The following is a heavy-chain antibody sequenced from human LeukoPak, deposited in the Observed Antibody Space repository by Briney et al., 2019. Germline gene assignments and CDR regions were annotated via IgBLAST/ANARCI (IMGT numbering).Heavy chain of an antibody. Sequence: PGASVKVSCKASGYTFTSYDINWVRQATGQGLEWMGWMNPNSGNTGYAQKFQGRVTMTRNTSISTAYMELSSLRSEDTAVYYCATASGVRIQLWLAYWGQGTLVTVSS. CDR1: GYTFTSYD. J-gene: IGHJ4*02. D-gene: IGHD5-18*01. V-gene: IGHV1-8*01. CDR3: ATASGVRIQLWLAY. CDR2: MNPNSGNT.